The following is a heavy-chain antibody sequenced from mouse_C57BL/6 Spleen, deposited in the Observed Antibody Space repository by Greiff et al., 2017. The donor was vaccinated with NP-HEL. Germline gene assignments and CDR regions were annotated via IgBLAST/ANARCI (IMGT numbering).Heavy chain of an antibody. CDR1: GYTFTSYW. CDR3: LYEYGGFDY. J-gene: IGHJ2*01. CDR2: IHPTSGST. Sequence: VQLQQPGAELVRPGASVKLSCKASGYTFTSYWMHWVKQRPGQGLEWIGMIHPTSGSTNYNEKFKGKATLTVDKSSSTAYMHLSSLTSEDSAVYYCLYEYGGFDYWGQGTPLTVSS. D-gene: IGHD2-4*01. V-gene: IGHV1-64*01.